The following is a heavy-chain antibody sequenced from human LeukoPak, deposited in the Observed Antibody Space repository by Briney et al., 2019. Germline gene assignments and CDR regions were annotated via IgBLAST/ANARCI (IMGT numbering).Heavy chain of an antibody. CDR2: IYYSGST. CDR3: ARRNRRGDLY. J-gene: IGHJ4*02. V-gene: IGHV4-59*01. Sequence: TSETLSLTCTVSGGSISSYYWSWIRQPPGKGLEWIGYIYYSGSTTYNPSLKSRVTISVDTSKNQFSLKLSSVTAADTAVYYCARRNRRGDLYWGQGTLVTVSS. D-gene: IGHD3-16*01. CDR1: GGSISSYY.